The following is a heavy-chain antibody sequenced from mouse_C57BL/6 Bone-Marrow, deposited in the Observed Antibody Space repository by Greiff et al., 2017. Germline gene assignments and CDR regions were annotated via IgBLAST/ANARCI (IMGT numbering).Heavy chain of an antibody. V-gene: IGHV5-16*01. J-gene: IGHJ4*01. D-gene: IGHD3-3*01. CDR2: INYDGSST. CDR1: GFTFSDYY. Sequence: EVQLVESEGGLVQPGSSMKLSCTASGFTFSDYYMAWVRQVPEKGLEWVANINYDGSSTYYLDSLKSRFIISRDNAKNILYLQMSSLKSEDTATYYCAREGRGGAMDYWGQGTSVTVSS. CDR3: AREGRGGAMDY.